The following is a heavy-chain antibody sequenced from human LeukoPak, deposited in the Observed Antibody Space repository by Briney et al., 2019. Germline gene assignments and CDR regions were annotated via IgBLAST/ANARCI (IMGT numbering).Heavy chain of an antibody. CDR2: IYTTGST. CDR3: ARSIAAAGTADY. V-gene: IGHV4-4*07. CDR1: GGSISSYY. Sequence: PSETLSLTCTVSGGSISSYYWSWIRQPAGKGLEWIGRIYTTGSTIYNPSLKSQVTMSVDTSKNQFSLKLSSVTAADTAVYYCARSIAAAGTADYWGQGTLVTVSS. D-gene: IGHD6-13*01. J-gene: IGHJ4*02.